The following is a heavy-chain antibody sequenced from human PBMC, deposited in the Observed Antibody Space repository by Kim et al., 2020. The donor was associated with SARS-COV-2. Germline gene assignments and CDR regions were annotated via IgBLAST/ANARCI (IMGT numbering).Heavy chain of an antibody. CDR2: IWYDGSNK. CDR1: GFTFSSYG. D-gene: IGHD3-10*01. J-gene: IGHJ6*02. V-gene: IGHV3-33*06. Sequence: GGSLRLSCAASGFTFSSYGMHWVRQAPGKGLEWVAVIWYDGSNKYYADSVKGRFTISRDNSKNTLYLQMNSLRAEDTAVYYCAKDEGGSGSYYRPDYYYYGMDVWGQGTTVTVSS. CDR3: AKDEGGSGSYYRPDYYYYGMDV.